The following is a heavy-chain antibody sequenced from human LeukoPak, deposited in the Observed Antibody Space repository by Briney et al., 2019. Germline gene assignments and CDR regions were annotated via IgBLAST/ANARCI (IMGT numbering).Heavy chain of an antibody. CDR3: AKPSGSGVDY. V-gene: IGHV3-30*02. J-gene: IGHJ4*02. CDR1: GFVFDTHD. D-gene: IGHD1-26*01. Sequence: GGSLRLSCGASGFVFDTHDMHWVRQAPGKGLGWAAFIRSDGYHTYYADSVKGRFTIIRDNSKNTLYLQMNRLTVEDMALYYCAKPSGSGVDYWGRGTRVTVSS. CDR2: IRSDGYHT.